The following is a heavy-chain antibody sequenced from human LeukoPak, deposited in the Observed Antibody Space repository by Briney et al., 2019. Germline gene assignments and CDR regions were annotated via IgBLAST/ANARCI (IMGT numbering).Heavy chain of an antibody. D-gene: IGHD6-6*01. CDR2: INHSGST. CDR3: ARQAEPRSSIAARDNWFDP. Sequence: GSLRLSCAASGFTFSSYWMSWIRQPPGKGLEWIGEINHSGSTNYNPSLKSRVTISVDTSKNQFSLKLSSVTAADTAVYYCARQAEPRSSIAARDNWFDPWGQGTLVTVSS. CDR1: GFTFSSYW. V-gene: IGHV4-34*01. J-gene: IGHJ5*02.